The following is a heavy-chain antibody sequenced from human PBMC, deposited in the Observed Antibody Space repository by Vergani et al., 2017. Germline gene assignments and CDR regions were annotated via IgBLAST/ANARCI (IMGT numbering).Heavy chain of an antibody. CDR3: VRDRYSRGPFDV. D-gene: IGHD3-22*01. Sequence: QVQLQESGPGLLKTSDTLSLTCNVSGLSINRGNYWGWVRQSPGTGLEWIASVFHLGTVYYNPSLRSRVRISIDAYNVLSLRLQSVPAADTAVYFCVRDRYSRGPFDVWGQGSLVTVSS. J-gene: IGHJ4*01. CDR2: VFHLGTV. CDR1: GLSINRGNY. V-gene: IGHV4-38-2*02.